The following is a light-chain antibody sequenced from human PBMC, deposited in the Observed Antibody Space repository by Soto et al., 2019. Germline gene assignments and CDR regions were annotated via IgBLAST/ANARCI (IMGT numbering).Light chain of an antibody. CDR2: DAS. CDR1: QSISSW. CDR3: QQYNTYSPWT. Sequence: DIQMTQSPSTLSASVVDRVTITCRASQSISSWLAWYQQKPGKAPNLLIYDASSLKHGVPSRFSGSGSGTEFTLTISSLQPDDFATYYCQQYNTYSPWTFGQGTKVDIK. J-gene: IGKJ1*01. V-gene: IGKV1-5*01.